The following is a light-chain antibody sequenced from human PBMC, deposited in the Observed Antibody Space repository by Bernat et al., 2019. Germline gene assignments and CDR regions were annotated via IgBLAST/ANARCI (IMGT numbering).Light chain of an antibody. V-gene: IGKV3-11*01. CDR3: QERTKWPRLT. CDR2: DAS. CDR1: QSLNTH. Sequence: DIVLTQSPATLSLSPGERATLSCRASQSLNTHLAWYQQTPGQAPRLLIYDASIRASGIPARFTGSGSGTDFTLTISNLEPEDFVVYYCQERTKWPRLTFGPGTKVDIK. J-gene: IGKJ3*01.